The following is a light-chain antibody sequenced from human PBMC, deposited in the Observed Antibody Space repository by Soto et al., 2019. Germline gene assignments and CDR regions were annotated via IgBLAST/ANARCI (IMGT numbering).Light chain of an antibody. J-gene: IGLJ2*01. Sequence: QSALTQPAYVPGYPGQSITISCTGTNSDIGYYNFVSWNQNHPGKAPKLLIYDVSNRPSGVSNRVSGSKSGNTASLTISGRQAEDEADYYCSSFTPSSALVCGVGTKLTVL. CDR2: DVS. CDR1: NSDIGYYNF. CDR3: SSFTPSSALV. V-gene: IGLV2-14*03.